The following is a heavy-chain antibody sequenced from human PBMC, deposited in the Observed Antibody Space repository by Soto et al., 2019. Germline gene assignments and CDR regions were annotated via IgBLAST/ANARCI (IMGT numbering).Heavy chain of an antibody. J-gene: IGHJ4*02. CDR2: ITDSSDTV. Sequence: PXGSLILSCVAAGFSLSNYNMNWVRQAPGKGLDWVSYITDSSDTVHYADSVRGRFTISRDNAESSLYLQMNSLRDEDTAVYFCARDFGHGYYLDYWGRGTLVTVSS. CDR1: GFSLSNYN. D-gene: IGHD3-3*01. CDR3: ARDFGHGYYLDY. V-gene: IGHV3-48*02.